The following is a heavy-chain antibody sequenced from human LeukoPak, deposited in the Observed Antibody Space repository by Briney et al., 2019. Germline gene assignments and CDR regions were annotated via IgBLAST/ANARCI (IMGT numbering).Heavy chain of an antibody. J-gene: IGHJ6*02. CDR2: IYSSGST. Sequence: SETLSLTCTVSGSSISSFYWSWIRQPPGKGLEWIGYIYSSGSTNYNPSLKSRVTISVDMSKNQFSLKLSSVTAADTAVYYCARLSGERGDVWGQGTTVTVSS. V-gene: IGHV4-4*08. CDR3: ARLSGERGDV. D-gene: IGHD3-10*01. CDR1: GSSISSFY.